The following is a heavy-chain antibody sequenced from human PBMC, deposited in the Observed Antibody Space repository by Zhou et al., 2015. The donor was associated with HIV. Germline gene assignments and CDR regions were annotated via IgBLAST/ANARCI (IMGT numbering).Heavy chain of an antibody. CDR1: GYTFTSYA. V-gene: IGHV1-3*01. D-gene: IGHD6-13*01. J-gene: IGHJ6*03. CDR2: INAGNGNT. Sequence: QVQLVQSGAEVKKPGASVKVSCKASGYTFTSYAMHWVRQAPGQRLEWMGWINAGNGNTKYSQKFQGRVTITRDTSASTAYMELSSLRSEDTAVYYCARDDGPYSSSWYGYYYYYMDVWGKGTTVTVSS. CDR3: ARDDGPYSSSWYGYYYYYMDV.